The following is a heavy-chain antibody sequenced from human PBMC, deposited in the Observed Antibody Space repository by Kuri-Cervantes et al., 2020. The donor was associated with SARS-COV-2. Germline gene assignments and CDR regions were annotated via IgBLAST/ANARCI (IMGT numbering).Heavy chain of an antibody. V-gene: IGHV3-53*01. CDR2: IYSGGST. CDR1: GFTVSSNY. Sequence: GESLKISCAASGFTVSSNYMSWVRQAPGKGLEWVSVIYSGGSTYYADSVKGRSTISRDNSKNTLYLQMNSLRAEDTAVYYYARGYSSSWYRGQASYWGQGTLVTVSS. CDR3: ARGYSSSWYRGQASY. D-gene: IGHD6-13*01. J-gene: IGHJ4*02.